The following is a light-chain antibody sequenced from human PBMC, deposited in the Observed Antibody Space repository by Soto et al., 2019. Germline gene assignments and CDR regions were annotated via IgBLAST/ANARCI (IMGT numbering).Light chain of an antibody. CDR1: SSDVGGYNY. CDR3: SSFAGNNNVV. Sequence: QSALTQPPSAYGSPGQSVTISCTGTSSDVGGYNYVSWYQQHPGKAPKLMISEVSKRPSGVPDRFSGSKSGNTASLTVSGLQAEDEADYYCSSFAGNNNVVFGGGTKLTVL. V-gene: IGLV2-8*01. J-gene: IGLJ2*01. CDR2: EVS.